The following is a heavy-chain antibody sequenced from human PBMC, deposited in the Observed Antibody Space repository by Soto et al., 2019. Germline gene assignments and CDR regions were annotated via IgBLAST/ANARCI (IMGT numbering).Heavy chain of an antibody. CDR3: ARGDNWNLDAFDI. V-gene: IGHV4-30-4*01. J-gene: IGHJ3*02. D-gene: IGHD1-20*01. CDR2: IYYSGST. CDR1: GGSISSGDYY. Sequence: PLSLTCTVSGGSISSGDYYWSWIRQPPGKGLEWIGYIYYSGSTYYNPSLKSRVTISVDTSKNQFSLKLSSVTAADTAVYYCARGDNWNLDAFDIWGQGTMVTVSS.